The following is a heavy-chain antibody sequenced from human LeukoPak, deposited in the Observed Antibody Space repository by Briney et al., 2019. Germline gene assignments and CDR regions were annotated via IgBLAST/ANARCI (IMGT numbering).Heavy chain of an antibody. CDR3: AKDNPVLEY. J-gene: IGHJ4*02. V-gene: IGHV3-30*18. Sequence: PGGSLRLSCAASRFSFSTFGMHWVRQTPGKGLEWVSHISKDESNKYYADSVKGRFTISRDTSKNTLFLQMNSLRVEDTAVYYCAKDNPVLEYWGQGTLVTVSS. CDR2: ISKDESNK. CDR1: RFSFSTFG.